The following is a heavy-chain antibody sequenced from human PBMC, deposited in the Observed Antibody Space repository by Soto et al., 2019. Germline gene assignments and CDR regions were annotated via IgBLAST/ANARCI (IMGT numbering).Heavy chain of an antibody. CDR1: GYSFTSYW. CDR3: ARQIRYYYGSGSMDV. V-gene: IGHV5-51*01. Sequence: GESLKISCKGSGYSFTSYWIGWVRQMPGKGLEWMGIIYPGDSDTRYSPSFQGQVTISADKSISTAYLQWSSLKASDTAMYYCARQIRYYYGSGSMDVWGQGTTVTVSS. J-gene: IGHJ6*02. CDR2: IYPGDSDT. D-gene: IGHD3-10*01.